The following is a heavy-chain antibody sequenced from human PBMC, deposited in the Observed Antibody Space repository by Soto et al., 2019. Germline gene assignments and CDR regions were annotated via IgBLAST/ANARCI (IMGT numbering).Heavy chain of an antibody. J-gene: IGHJ4*02. V-gene: IGHV3-21*01. D-gene: IGHD2-15*01. CDR2: ISSSSTYT. Sequence: GGSLRLSCAGSCFTFSTSTMNWVRQAPGQGLEWVSSISSSSTYTYYAASVKGRFTISRDNAKNSLYLQMNSLRAEDTAVYYCARVGSPGYCSGGYCPPPDYWGQGTQVTVSS. CDR3: ARVGSPGYCSGGYCPPPDY. CDR1: CFTFSTST.